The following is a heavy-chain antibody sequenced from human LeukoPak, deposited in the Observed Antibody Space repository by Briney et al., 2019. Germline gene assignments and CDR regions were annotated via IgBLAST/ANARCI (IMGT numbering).Heavy chain of an antibody. Sequence: ASVEVSCKASGYTFSNYDINWVRQATGQGLEWIGWMNPNSGNTVYAQKFQGRVTMTRDTARSTAYMELSSLKSEDTAVYYCARGGGETKKNFDYRGQGTLVTVST. J-gene: IGHJ4*02. V-gene: IGHV1-8*01. D-gene: IGHD1-1*01. CDR3: ARGGGETKKNFDY. CDR2: MNPNSGNT. CDR1: GYTFSNYD.